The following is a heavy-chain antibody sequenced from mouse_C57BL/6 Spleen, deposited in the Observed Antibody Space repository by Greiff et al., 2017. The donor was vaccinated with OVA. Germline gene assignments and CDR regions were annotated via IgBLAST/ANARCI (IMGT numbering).Heavy chain of an antibody. J-gene: IGHJ4*01. D-gene: IGHD2-1*01. CDR3: ARGDYGNYAMDH. CDR2: INPSSGYT. Sequence: QVQLQQSGPELVKPGASVKLSCKASGYTFTDYNMHWVKQSPGQGLEWIGDINPSSGYTKYNQKFKDKATLTADKSSSTAYMQLSSLTYEDSAVYYCARGDYGNYAMDHWGQGTSVTVSS. CDR1: GYTFTDYN. V-gene: IGHV1-7*01.